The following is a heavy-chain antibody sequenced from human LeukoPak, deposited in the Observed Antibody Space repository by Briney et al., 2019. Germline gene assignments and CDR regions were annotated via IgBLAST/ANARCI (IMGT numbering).Heavy chain of an antibody. D-gene: IGHD5-24*01. CDR1: GGSISSYY. CDR3: ARDSGRDGYNPLYYYYGMDV. J-gene: IGHJ6*02. Sequence: SETLSLTCTVSGGSISSYYWIWIRQPPGKGLEWIGYIYYSGSTNYNPSLKSRVTISVDTSKNQFSLKLSSVTAADTAVYYCARDSGRDGYNPLYYYYGMDVWGQGTTVTVSS. CDR2: IYYSGST. V-gene: IGHV4-59*01.